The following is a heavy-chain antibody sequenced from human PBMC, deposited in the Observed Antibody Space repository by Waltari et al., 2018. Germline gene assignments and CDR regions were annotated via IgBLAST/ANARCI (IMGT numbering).Heavy chain of an antibody. Sequence: VQLVETGGGWVQPGGSLRLACAASGFTFSSYGMHSVRQAPDTGLEWVAFIWYDGSNKYYAESVKGLFTISRDNSKNTLYLQMNSRRAEDSAVYYCAKDRCGYWGQGTLVTVSS. CDR2: IWYDGSNK. CDR1: GFTFSSYG. V-gene: IGHV3-30*02. D-gene: IGHD2-21*01. J-gene: IGHJ4*02. CDR3: AKDRCGY.